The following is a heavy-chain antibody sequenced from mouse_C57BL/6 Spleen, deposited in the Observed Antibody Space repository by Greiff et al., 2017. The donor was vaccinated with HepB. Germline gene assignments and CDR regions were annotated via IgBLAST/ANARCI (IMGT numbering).Heavy chain of an antibody. Sequence: EVQLQQSGPELVKPGASVKIPCKASGYTFTDYNMDWVKQSHGKSLEWIGDINPNNGGTIYNQKFKGKATLTVDKSSSTAYMELRSLTSEDTAVYYCARLDISGYVPDYWGQGTTLTVSS. CDR2: INPNNGGT. CDR3: ARLDISGYVPDY. D-gene: IGHD3-2*02. V-gene: IGHV1-18*01. CDR1: GYTFTDYN. J-gene: IGHJ2*01.